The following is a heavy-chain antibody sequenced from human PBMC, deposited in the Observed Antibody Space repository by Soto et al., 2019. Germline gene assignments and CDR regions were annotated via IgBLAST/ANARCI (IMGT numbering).Heavy chain of an antibody. CDR2: FDPENGEK. CDR3: ARDGYFDY. CDR1: GYTLTHLS. Sequence: ASVKVSCKVSGYTLTHLSMRWVRQPPGKGLEWMGGFDPENGEKIYAQKFQGRVTMTTDTSTTTAYMELRSLRSDDTAVYYCARDGYFDYWGQGTLVTVSS. V-gene: IGHV1-24*01. J-gene: IGHJ4*02.